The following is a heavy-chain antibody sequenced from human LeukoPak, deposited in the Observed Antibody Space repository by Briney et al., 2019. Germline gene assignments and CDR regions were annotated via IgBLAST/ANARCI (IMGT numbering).Heavy chain of an antibody. CDR1: GFSFSGHW. CDR2: ISPTGSTT. J-gene: IGHJ4*02. D-gene: IGHD6-6*01. CDR3: ARGPNSSWSGLDF. Sequence: GGSLRLSCTASGFSFSGHWMHWAHQLPGKGLVWVSRISPTGSTTSYADSVKGRFTVSRDNAKNTLYLQVNNLRAEDTAVYYCARGPNSSWSGLDFWGQGTLLTVSS. V-gene: IGHV3-74*01.